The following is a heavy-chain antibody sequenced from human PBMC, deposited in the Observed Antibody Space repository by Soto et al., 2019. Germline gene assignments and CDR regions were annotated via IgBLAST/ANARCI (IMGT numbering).Heavy chain of an antibody. J-gene: IGHJ6*03. CDR2: ISSSSSYI. CDR3: AGTRAQDYYYYMDV. Sequence: GGSLRLSCAASGFTFSSYSMNWDRQAPGKGLEWVSSISSSSSYIYYADSVKGRFTISRDNAKNSLYLQMNSLRAEDTAVYYCAGTRAQDYYYYMDVWGKGTTVTVSS. V-gene: IGHV3-21*01. CDR1: GFTFSSYS.